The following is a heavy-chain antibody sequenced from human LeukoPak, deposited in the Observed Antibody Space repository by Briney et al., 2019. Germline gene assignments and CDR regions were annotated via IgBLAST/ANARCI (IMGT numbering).Heavy chain of an antibody. V-gene: IGHV3-30*03. Sequence: PGGSLRLSCAASGFTFSSYGMHWVRQAPGKGLEWVAVISYDGINKYYADSVKGRFTISRDNSKNTLYLQMNSLRAEDTAVYYCARAGGSYNWFDPWGQGTLVTVSS. CDR3: ARAGGSYNWFDP. J-gene: IGHJ5*02. CDR2: ISYDGINK. CDR1: GFTFSSYG. D-gene: IGHD1-26*01.